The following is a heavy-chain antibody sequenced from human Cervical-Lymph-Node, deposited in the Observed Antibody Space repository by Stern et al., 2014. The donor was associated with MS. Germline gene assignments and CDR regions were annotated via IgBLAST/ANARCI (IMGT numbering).Heavy chain of an antibody. Sequence: EVQLVESGGGLYQPGGSLRLSCAASGFTLRRYWMHWVRQAPGKGLVWLSRMNNDGTTTNYADSVKGRFTISRDNAKNMVYLQVNSLRVDDTAVYYCARDVQGDGNYNLDHWGQGTLVTVSS. CDR3: ARDVQGDGNYNLDH. V-gene: IGHV3-74*01. CDR2: MNNDGTTT. D-gene: IGHD1-1*01. J-gene: IGHJ4*02. CDR1: GFTLRRYW.